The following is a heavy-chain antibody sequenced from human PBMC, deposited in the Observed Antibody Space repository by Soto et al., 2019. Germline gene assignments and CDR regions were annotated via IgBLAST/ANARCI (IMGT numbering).Heavy chain of an antibody. CDR1: GFIFRNHV. V-gene: IGHV3-23*05. CDR2: IDNSGDGS. CDR3: AKIPSRGMIFGAGS. D-gene: IGHD3-3*01. J-gene: IGHJ5*02. Sequence: GGSLRLSCAASGFIFRNHVLNWVRQAPGKGLEWVSAIDNSGDGSFYADSVKGRFIVSRDNSKDTVFLHMNNLRPEDTAFYYCAKIPSRGMIFGAGSWGQGTLV.